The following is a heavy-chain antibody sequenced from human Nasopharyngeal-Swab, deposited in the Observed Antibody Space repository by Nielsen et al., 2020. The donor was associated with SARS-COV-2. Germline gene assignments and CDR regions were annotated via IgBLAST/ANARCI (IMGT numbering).Heavy chain of an antibody. D-gene: IGHD2-2*01. CDR1: GYTFTSYG. CDR2: ISAYNGNT. J-gene: IGHJ4*02. CDR3: ARGGGGYCSSISCVGGDY. V-gene: IGHV1-18*01. Sequence: ASVKVSCKASGYTFTSYGISWVRQAPGQGLEWMGWISAYNGNTNYAQKLQGRVTMTTDTSTSTAYMELRSLRSDDTAVYYCARGGGGYCSSISCVGGDYWGQGTLVTVSS.